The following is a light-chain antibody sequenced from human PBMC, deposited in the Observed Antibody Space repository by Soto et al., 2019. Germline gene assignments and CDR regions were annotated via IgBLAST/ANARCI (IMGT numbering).Light chain of an antibody. V-gene: IGKV3-11*01. CDR1: QSIGLA. J-gene: IGKJ1*01. Sequence: EIVLTQSPATLSLSPGDRATLSCRASQSIGLAIAWYQHKPGQAPRLLIFDASQRATGIPARFRGSGSGTDFTLSISSLEPEDFAVHYCQQRYDRSPWTFGQGAKVDI. CDR3: QQRYDRSPWT. CDR2: DAS.